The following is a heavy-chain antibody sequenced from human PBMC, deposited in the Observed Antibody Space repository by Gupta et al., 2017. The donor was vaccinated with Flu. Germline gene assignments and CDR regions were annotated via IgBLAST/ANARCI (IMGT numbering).Heavy chain of an antibody. CDR2: IYHSGST. CDR1: GYSISSGDY. Sequence: QVQLQESGPGRVKPSETLSLTCAVAGYSISSGDYWGWIRQPPGKGLEWIGSIYHSGSTYYNPSLRSRVTISVDTSKNQFSLKLSSVTAADTAVYYCARGGIAAAGTGWFDPWGQGTLVTVSS. J-gene: IGHJ5*02. CDR3: ARGGIAAAGTGWFDP. D-gene: IGHD6-13*01. V-gene: IGHV4-38-2*01.